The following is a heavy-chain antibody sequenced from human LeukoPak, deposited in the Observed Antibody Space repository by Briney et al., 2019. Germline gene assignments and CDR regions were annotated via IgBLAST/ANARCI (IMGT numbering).Heavy chain of an antibody. CDR2: IYSDDST. J-gene: IGHJ5*02. V-gene: IGHV3-66*02. D-gene: IGHD6-6*01. Sequence: GGSLRLSCAASGFTVSANYMSWVRQAPGKGLEWVSVIYSDDSTYYADTVKGRFTISKDNSKKTLYLQMNSLRAEDTAVYYCARGRSYIAGRPRGNWFDPWGQGTLVTVSS. CDR1: GFTVSANY. CDR3: ARGRSYIAGRPRGNWFDP.